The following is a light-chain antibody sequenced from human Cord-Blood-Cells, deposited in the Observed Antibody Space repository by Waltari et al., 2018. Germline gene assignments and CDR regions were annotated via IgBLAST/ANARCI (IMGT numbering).Light chain of an antibody. CDR3: QQRSNWPYT. CDR1: QSVSSY. J-gene: IGKJ2*01. V-gene: IGKV3-11*01. Sequence: EIVLTQSPATLSLSPGERATLPCRASQSVSSYLAWYQQKPGQAPRLLIYDASDRATGIPARFSGSGSGTDFTLTSSSLEPEEFAVYYCQQRSNWPYTFGQGTKLEIK. CDR2: DAS.